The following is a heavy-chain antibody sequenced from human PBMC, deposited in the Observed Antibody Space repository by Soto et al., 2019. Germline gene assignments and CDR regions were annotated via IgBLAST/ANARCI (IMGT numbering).Heavy chain of an antibody. D-gene: IGHD5-18*01. CDR3: ASSHLYTAMVSPFDY. CDR1: GFTFSNYW. Sequence: QPGGSLRLSCAASGFTFSNYWMSWVRQAPGKGLEWVANIKQDGSEKYYVDSVKGRFTISRDNAKNSMYLQMNSLRVEDTAVYYCASSHLYTAMVSPFDYWGQGTLVTVSS. J-gene: IGHJ4*02. V-gene: IGHV3-7*01. CDR2: IKQDGSEK.